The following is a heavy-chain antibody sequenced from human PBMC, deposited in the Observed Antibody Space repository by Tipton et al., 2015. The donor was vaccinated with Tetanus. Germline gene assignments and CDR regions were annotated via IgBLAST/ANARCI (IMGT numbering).Heavy chain of an antibody. D-gene: IGHD1-26*01. CDR3: ARDIVGTNRFDP. J-gene: IGHJ5*02. Sequence: QSGAEVKKPGSSVKVSCKASGGTFNSYSFSWVRQAPGQGLEWMGSIIPKVGTPTYPQSFQGGVTITADESTSTVYMELSSLRSEDTSVYYCARDIVGTNRFDPWGQGALGTVSS. CDR2: IIPKVGTP. V-gene: IGHV1-69*11. CDR1: GGTFNSYS.